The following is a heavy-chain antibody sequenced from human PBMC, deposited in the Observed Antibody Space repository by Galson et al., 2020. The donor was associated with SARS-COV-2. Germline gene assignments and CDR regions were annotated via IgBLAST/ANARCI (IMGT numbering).Heavy chain of an antibody. D-gene: IGHD3-22*01. Sequence: SQTLSLTCAISGDSVSSNSAAWNWIRQSPSRGLEWLGRTYYRSKWYNDYAVSVKSRITINPDTSKNQFSLQLNSVTPEDTAVYYCARAGKAYYDSSGYYYPDAFDIWGQGTMVTVSS. J-gene: IGHJ3*02. CDR2: TYYRSKWYN. CDR3: ARAGKAYYDSSGYYYPDAFDI. CDR1: GDSVSSNSAA. V-gene: IGHV6-1*01.